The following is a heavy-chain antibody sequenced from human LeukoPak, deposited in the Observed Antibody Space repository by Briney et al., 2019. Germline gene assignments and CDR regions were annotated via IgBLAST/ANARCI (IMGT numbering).Heavy chain of an antibody. CDR1: GGSFRAYY. V-gene: IGHV4-34*01. CDR3: ARGVDSGYGSSSLWFDP. Sequence: PSETLSLTCAVYGGSFRAYYWNWIRQPPGKGLEWIGEINHVGSTNYNPSLKSRVTISVDTSKNQFSLRLSSVTAADTAVYYCARGVDSGYGSSSLWFDPWGQGTLVTVSS. J-gene: IGHJ5*02. D-gene: IGHD5-12*01. CDR2: INHVGST.